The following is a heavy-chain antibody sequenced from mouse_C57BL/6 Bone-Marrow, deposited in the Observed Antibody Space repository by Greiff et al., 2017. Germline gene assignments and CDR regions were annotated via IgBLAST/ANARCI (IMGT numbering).Heavy chain of an antibody. J-gene: IGHJ2*01. CDR2: IYPEIGDT. Sequence: EVQLQQSGAELVRPGASVKLSCTASGFNIKDDYIHWVKQRPEQGLEWIGGIYPEIGDTEYATKFQGKATITSDQSSHTAYLQLSSLTSEDTAVYYCSSFDGAYFDFWGRGTPLTVAA. V-gene: IGHV14-4*01. CDR3: SSFDGAYFDF. D-gene: IGHD2-3*01. CDR1: GFNIKDDY.